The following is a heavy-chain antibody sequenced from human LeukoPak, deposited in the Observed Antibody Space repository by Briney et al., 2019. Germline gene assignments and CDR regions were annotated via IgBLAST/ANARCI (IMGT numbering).Heavy chain of an antibody. J-gene: IGHJ4*02. Sequence: GGSLRFSCAASGFTFSDYFMSWIRQAPGKGLEWVSTFSDSGGRTYYADSVKGRFTISTDNSKTTLYLQMNSLRAEDTAVYYCAKRRYTSGGDFDYWGQGTLVTVSS. D-gene: IGHD6-19*01. CDR2: FSDSGGRT. CDR1: GFTFSDYF. CDR3: AKRRYTSGGDFDY. V-gene: IGHV3-23*01.